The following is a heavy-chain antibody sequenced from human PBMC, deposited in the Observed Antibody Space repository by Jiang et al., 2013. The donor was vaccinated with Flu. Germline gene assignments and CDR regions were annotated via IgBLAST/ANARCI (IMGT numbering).Heavy chain of an antibody. CDR1: GYTFTDYA. CDR2: INTGNGNT. V-gene: IGHV1-3*04. J-gene: IGHJ6*03. D-gene: IGHD5-18*01. Sequence: SGAEVKKPGASVKVSCTASGYTFTDYAMHWVRQAPGQRLEWMAWINTGNGNTKYSQKFLGRVTITRDTSASTAYMELSSLRSEDTAVYYCARVQRGYTYGYYYMDVWGRGTTVIVSS. CDR3: ARVQRGYTYGYYYMDV.